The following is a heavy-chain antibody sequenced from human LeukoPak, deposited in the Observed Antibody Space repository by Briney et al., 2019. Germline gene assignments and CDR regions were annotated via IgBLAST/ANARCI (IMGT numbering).Heavy chain of an antibody. CDR3: ARVRTSTNLNWFDP. Sequence: PSETLSLTCAVYGGSFSGYYWSWIRQPPGKGLEWIGEINHSGSTNYNPSLKSRVTISVDTSKKQFSLKLSSVTAADTAVYYCARVRTSTNLNWFDPWGQGTLVTVSS. CDR2: INHSGST. CDR1: GGSFSGYY. V-gene: IGHV4-34*01. J-gene: IGHJ5*02. D-gene: IGHD2-2*01.